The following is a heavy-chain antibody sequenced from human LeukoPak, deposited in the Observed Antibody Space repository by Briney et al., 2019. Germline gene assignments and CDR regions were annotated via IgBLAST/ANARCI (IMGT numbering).Heavy chain of an antibody. CDR1: GFTFKTYA. J-gene: IGHJ4*02. Sequence: GGSLRLSCAASGFTFKTYAMTWVRQAPGKGLEWVSVISGAGVMTYYGDSVKGRFTISRDNAKNSLYLQINSLRAEDTAVYYYGRYGASTNPSSGWYGIDYWGQGTLVTVSS. CDR3: GRYGASTNPSSGWYGIDY. V-gene: IGHV3-23*01. D-gene: IGHD6-19*01. CDR2: ISGAGVMT.